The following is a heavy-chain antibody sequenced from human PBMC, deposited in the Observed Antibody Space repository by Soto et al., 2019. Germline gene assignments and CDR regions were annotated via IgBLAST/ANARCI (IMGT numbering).Heavy chain of an antibody. CDR1: GFTVSSNY. CDR2: IYSGGST. Sequence: GGSLRLSCAASGFTVSSNYMSWVRQAPGKGLEWVSVIYSGGSTYYADSVKGRFTISRDNSKNTLYLQMNSLRAEDTAVYYCARDSPGAYYAFWSGYPSLDYWGQGTLVTVSS. CDR3: ARDSPGAYYAFWSGYPSLDY. V-gene: IGHV3-66*01. D-gene: IGHD3-3*01. J-gene: IGHJ4*02.